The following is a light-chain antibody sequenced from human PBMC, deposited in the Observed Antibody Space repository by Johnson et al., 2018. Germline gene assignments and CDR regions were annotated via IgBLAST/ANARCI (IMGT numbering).Light chain of an antibody. J-gene: IGLJ1*01. Sequence: QSVLTQPPSVSAAPGQKVTISCSGSSSNIGNNYVSWYQQLPGTAPKLLIYENNKRPSGIPDRFSGSKSGTSATLGLTGLQTGDEADYYCGTWSSSLSAGKFFGTGTKVTVI. CDR3: GTWSSSLSAGKF. V-gene: IGLV1-51*02. CDR1: SSNIGNNY. CDR2: ENN.